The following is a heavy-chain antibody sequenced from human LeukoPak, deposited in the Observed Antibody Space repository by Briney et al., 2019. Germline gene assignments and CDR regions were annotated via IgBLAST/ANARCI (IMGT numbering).Heavy chain of an antibody. CDR2: INAGNGNT. CDR3: ARDNGYYYDSSGTGDNWFDP. Sequence: GASVKVSCKASGYTFTSYAMHWVRQAPGQRLEWMGWINAGNGNTKYSQEFQGRVTITRDTSASTAYMELSSLRSEDMAVYYCARDNGYYYDSSGTGDNWFDPWGQGTLVTVSS. V-gene: IGHV1-3*03. CDR1: GYTFTSYA. J-gene: IGHJ5*02. D-gene: IGHD3-22*01.